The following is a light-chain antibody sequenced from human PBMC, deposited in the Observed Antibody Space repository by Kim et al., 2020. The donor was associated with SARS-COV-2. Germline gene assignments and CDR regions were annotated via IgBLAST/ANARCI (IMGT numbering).Light chain of an antibody. V-gene: IGKV1-16*01. CDR3: QQYNSYPRT. Sequence: ASVGDRVTLTCRASQGISTYLAWFQQKPGIAPKSLIYAASTLQSGVPSRFSGSGSGTDFTLTISSLQPEDFATYYCQQYNSYPRTFGQGTKVDIK. CDR2: AAS. J-gene: IGKJ1*01. CDR1: QGISTY.